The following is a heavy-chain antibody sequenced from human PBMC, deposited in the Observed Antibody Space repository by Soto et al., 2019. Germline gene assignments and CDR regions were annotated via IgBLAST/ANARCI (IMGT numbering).Heavy chain of an antibody. D-gene: IGHD6-13*01. CDR3: ARALGIAAAGTWWFDP. CDR1: GGSISSGDYY. Sequence: PSETLSLTCTVSGGSISSGDYYWSWIRQPPGKGLEWIGYIYYSGSTYYNPSLKSRVTISVDTSKNQFSLKLSSVTAADTAVYYCARALGIAAAGTWWFDPWGQGTLVTFSS. CDR2: IYYSGST. J-gene: IGHJ5*02. V-gene: IGHV4-30-4*01.